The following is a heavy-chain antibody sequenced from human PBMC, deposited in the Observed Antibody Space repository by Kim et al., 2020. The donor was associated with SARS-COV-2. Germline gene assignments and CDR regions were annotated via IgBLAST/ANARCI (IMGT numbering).Heavy chain of an antibody. V-gene: IGHV4-31*03. CDR3: ARDTRGDRYYYDSSGYWNGPV. CDR2: IYYSGST. D-gene: IGHD3-22*01. J-gene: IGHJ4*02. CDR1: GGSISSGGYY. Sequence: SETLSLTCTVSGGSISSGGYYWSWIRQHPGKGLEWIGYIYYSGSTYYNPSLKSRVTISVDTSKNQFSLKLSSVTAADTAVYYCARDTRGDRYYYDSSGYWNGPVWGQGTLVTVSS.